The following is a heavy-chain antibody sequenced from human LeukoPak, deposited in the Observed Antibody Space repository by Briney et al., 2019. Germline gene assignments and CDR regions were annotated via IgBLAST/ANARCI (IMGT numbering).Heavy chain of an antibody. CDR1: GFTFSSYS. V-gene: IGHV3-21*01. CDR2: ISSSSSYI. Sequence: AGGSLRLSCAASGFTFSSYSMNWVRQAPGKGLEWVSSISSSSSYIYYADSVKGRFTISRDNAKNSLYLQMNSLRVEDTAVYYCARALGSSLDYWGQGTLVTVSS. CDR3: ARALGSSLDY. J-gene: IGHJ4*02. D-gene: IGHD6-13*01.